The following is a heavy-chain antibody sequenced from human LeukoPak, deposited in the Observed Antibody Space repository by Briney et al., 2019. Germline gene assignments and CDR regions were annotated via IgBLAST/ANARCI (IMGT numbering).Heavy chain of an antibody. D-gene: IGHD3-3*01. J-gene: IGHJ4*02. V-gene: IGHV1-3*01. CDR2: INAGNGNT. CDR3: ASNSDYDFWSGYYN. Sequence: ASVKVSCKASGYTFTSYAMHWVRQAPGQRLEWMGWINAGNGNTKYSQKFQGRVTITRDTSASTAHMELSSLRSEDTAVYYCASNSDYDFWSGYYNWGQGTLVTVSS. CDR1: GYTFTSYA.